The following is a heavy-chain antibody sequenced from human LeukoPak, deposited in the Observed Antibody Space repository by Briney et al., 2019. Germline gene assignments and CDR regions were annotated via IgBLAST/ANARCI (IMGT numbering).Heavy chain of an antibody. CDR1: GYTFTSYY. J-gene: IGHJ6*03. CDR3: ARVLGYSYNPYYYYMDV. D-gene: IGHD5-18*01. CDR2: INSSGGST. Sequence: GASVKVSCKASGYTFTSYYMHWVRQAPGQGLEWMGIINSSGGSTSYAQKFRGRVTMTRDTSTSTVYMELSSLRSEDTAVYYCARVLGYSYNPYYYYMDVWGKGTTVTVSS. V-gene: IGHV1-46*01.